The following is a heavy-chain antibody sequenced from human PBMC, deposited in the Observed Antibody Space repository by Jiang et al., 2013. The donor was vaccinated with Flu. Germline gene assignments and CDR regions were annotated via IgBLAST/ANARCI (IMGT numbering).Heavy chain of an antibody. Sequence: GAEVKKPGSSVKVSCKASGGTFSSYTISWVRQAPGQGLEWMGRIIPILGIANYAQKFQGRVTITADKSTSTAYMELSSLRSEDTAVYYCAIEQQEYCSGGSCYQSYYYYYGMDVWGQGTTVTVSS. CDR2: IIPILGIA. D-gene: IGHD2-15*01. CDR3: AIEQQEYCSGGSCYQSYYYYYGMDV. CDR1: GGTFSSYT. V-gene: IGHV1-69*02. J-gene: IGHJ6*02.